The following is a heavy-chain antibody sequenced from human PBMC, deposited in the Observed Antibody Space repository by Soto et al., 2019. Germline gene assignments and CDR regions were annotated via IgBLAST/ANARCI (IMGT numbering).Heavy chain of an antibody. CDR3: VGYHAEWGIH. Sequence: EVQLVASGGGLVQPGGSLRLSCAASGFPFSNYWMNWVRQAPGKGLEWVANIKYDGSEKVYVDSVKGRFTISRDNAKNSLYLQMNSLRGEDTAVYYCVGYHAEWGIHWGQGTLVTVSS. J-gene: IGHJ4*02. CDR1: GFPFSNYW. D-gene: IGHD3-16*01. CDR2: IKYDGSEK. V-gene: IGHV3-7*01.